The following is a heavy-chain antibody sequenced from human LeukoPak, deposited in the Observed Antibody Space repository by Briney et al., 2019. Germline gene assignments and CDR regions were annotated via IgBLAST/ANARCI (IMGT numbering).Heavy chain of an antibody. CDR2: IYHSGST. Sequence: PSETLSLTCAVSGGSISSGGYSWSWIRQPPGKGLEWIGYIYHSGSTYYNPSLKSRVTISVDRSKNQFSLKLSSVTAADTAVYYCARALAAAGNLYFDYWGQGTLVTVSS. CDR3: ARALAAAGNLYFDY. D-gene: IGHD6-13*01. J-gene: IGHJ4*02. CDR1: GGSISSGGYS. V-gene: IGHV4-30-2*01.